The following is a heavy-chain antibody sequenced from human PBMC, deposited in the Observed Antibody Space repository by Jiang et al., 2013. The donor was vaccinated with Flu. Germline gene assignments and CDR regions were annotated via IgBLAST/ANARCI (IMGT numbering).Heavy chain of an antibody. CDR3: ARSPGSYFFDF. V-gene: IGHV4-34*01. J-gene: IGHJ4*02. CDR2: NTHSGRT. CDR1: GGSFSGSY. D-gene: IGHD2/OR15-2a*01. Sequence: ETLSLTCVVYGGSFSGSYWNWIRQPPGKGLEWIGENTHSGRTKYNPSLKSRVTISVDTSKNQFSLKLTSVTAADTALYYCARSPGSYFFDFWGQGTVVTVSS.